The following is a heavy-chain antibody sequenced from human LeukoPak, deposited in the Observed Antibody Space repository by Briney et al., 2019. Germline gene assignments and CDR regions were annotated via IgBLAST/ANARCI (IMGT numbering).Heavy chain of an antibody. Sequence: ASVKVSCKASGYTFTGYYIHWVRQAPGQGLEWMGVINPSGGSTSYAQMFQGRVTMTRDTSTSTVYMEMSSLRYEDTAVYYCAITSTRTRGYCSGGGCYSIGDFWGQGTLVTVSS. D-gene: IGHD2-15*01. CDR2: INPSGGST. J-gene: IGHJ4*02. V-gene: IGHV1-46*01. CDR1: GYTFTGYY. CDR3: AITSTRTRGYCSGGGCYSIGDF.